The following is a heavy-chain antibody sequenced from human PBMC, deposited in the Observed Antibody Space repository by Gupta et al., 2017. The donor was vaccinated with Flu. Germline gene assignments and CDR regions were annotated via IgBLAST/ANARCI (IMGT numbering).Heavy chain of an antibody. D-gene: IGHD2-2*01. Sequence: QVQLVQSGAEVKKPGASVKVSCKASGYTVTGYYIHWVRQAPGQGLEWMGWMDPHSGGTNYAQKFQGRVTMTRDTSISTAYMELGRLRSDDTAVYYCARVRLWGATPAAMGPLDFWGQGTLVTVSS. CDR3: ARVRLWGATPAAMGPLDF. V-gene: IGHV1-2*02. J-gene: IGHJ4*02. CDR1: GYTVTGYY. CDR2: MDPHSGGT.